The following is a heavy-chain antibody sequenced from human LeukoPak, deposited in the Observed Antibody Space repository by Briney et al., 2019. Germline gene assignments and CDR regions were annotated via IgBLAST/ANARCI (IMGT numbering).Heavy chain of an antibody. V-gene: IGHV1-2*02. Sequence: ASVKVSCKASGYTFTGYYMHWVRQAPGQGLEWMGWINPNSGGTNYAQKFQGRVTMTRDTSISTAYMELSRLRSDDTAVYYCARIPQPYFRELLWPWGQGTLVTVSS. J-gene: IGHJ5*02. CDR1: GYTFTGYY. CDR2: INPNSGGT. D-gene: IGHD3-10*01. CDR3: ARIPQPYFRELLWP.